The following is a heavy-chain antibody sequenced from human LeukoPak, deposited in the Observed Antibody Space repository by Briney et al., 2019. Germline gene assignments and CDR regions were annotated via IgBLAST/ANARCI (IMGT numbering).Heavy chain of an antibody. V-gene: IGHV1-2*02. CDR1: GYTFTGYY. D-gene: IGHD3-10*01. CDR2: INPNSGGT. J-gene: IGHJ4*02. CDR3: ARGGLITMVRGVIISGY. Sequence: GASVKVSCKASGYTFTGYYMHWVRQAPGQGLEWMGWINPNSGGTNYAQKFQGRVTMTRDTSISTAYMELSRLRSDDTAVYYCARGGLITMVRGVIISGYWGQGTLVTVSS.